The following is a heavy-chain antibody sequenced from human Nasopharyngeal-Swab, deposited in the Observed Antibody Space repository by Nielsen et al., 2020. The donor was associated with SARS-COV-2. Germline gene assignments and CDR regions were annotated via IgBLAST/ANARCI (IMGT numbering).Heavy chain of an antibody. D-gene: IGHD3-3*01. CDR1: GCAVSRYS. J-gene: IGHJ6*02. Sequence: ARALSLAGAVSGCAVSRYSWSWIRQPAGKGLEWIGRIYTSGSTNYNPSLKSRVTMSVDTSKNQFSLKLSSVTAADTAVYYCARGSRFTIFGVVPDYYYGMDVWGQGTTVTVSS. CDR2: IYTSGST. V-gene: IGHV4-4*07. CDR3: ARGSRFTIFGVVPDYYYGMDV.